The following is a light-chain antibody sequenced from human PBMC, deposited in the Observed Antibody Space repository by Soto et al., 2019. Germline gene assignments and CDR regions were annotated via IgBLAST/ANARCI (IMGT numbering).Light chain of an antibody. CDR3: QQSGSSFYT. V-gene: IGKV3-20*01. CDR1: QSVSSAY. CDR2: GAS. J-gene: IGKJ2*01. Sequence: EIVLTQSPGTLSLSPGERATLSCRASQSVSSAYLAWYQQIPGQAPRLLIYGASSRATGIPDRFSGSWSGTDFTLTISGLEPEYFSVYYCQQSGSSFYTFGQGTKLEIK.